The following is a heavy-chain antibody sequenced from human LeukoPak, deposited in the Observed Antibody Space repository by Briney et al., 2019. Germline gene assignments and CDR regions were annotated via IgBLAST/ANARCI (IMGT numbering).Heavy chain of an antibody. J-gene: IGHJ3*02. CDR2: IYYSGST. Sequence: PSETLSLTCTVPGGSISSYYWSWIRQTPGKGLEWIGYIYYSGSTNYNPSLKSRVTISVDTSKNQFSLKLSSVTAADTAVYYCARGLLDGYTHPAAFDIWGQGTMVTVSS. CDR1: GGSISSYY. V-gene: IGHV4-59*01. D-gene: IGHD5-24*01. CDR3: ARGLLDGYTHPAAFDI.